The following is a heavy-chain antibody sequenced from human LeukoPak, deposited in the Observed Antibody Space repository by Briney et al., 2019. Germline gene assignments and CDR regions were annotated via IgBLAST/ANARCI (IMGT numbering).Heavy chain of an antibody. D-gene: IGHD7-27*01. CDR1: GYTFTSYD. CDR3: AKSPALTGEFDS. CDR2: MNPNSGNT. Sequence: ASVKVSCKASGYTFTSYDINWFRQATGQGLEWMGWMNPNSGNTGYAQKFQGRVSLTRDTSISTAYMELSSLRSEDTAVYYCAKSPALTGEFDSWGQGTLVTVSS. V-gene: IGHV1-8*01. J-gene: IGHJ4*02.